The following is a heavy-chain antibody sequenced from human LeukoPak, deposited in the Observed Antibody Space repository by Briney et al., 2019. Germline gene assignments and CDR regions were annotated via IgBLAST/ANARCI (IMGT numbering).Heavy chain of an antibody. Sequence: SETLSLTCTVSGGPINDFYWTWIRQPPGKGLEWIGYIFYSGSANSNPSLESRVTISVDTSKNQFSLKLSSVTAADTAAYYYARLRSGSTPPPPHYYYGLDVWGQGTTVIVSS. V-gene: IGHV4-59*01. J-gene: IGHJ6*02. CDR1: GGPINDFY. D-gene: IGHD1-26*01. CDR3: ARLRSGSTPPPPHYYYGLDV. CDR2: IFYSGSA.